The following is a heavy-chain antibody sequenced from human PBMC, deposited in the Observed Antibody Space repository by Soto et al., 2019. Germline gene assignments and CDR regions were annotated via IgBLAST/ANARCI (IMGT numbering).Heavy chain of an antibody. CDR2: INPNSGGT. V-gene: IGHV1-2*04. CDR1: GYTFTGYY. CDR3: AREVRLMITYAFDI. D-gene: IGHD3-16*01. J-gene: IGHJ3*02. Sequence: ASVKVSCKASGYTFTGYYMHWVRQAPGQGLEWMGWINPNSGGTNYAQKFQGWVTMTRDTSISTAYMELSRLRSDDTAVYYCAREVRLMITYAFDIWGQGTMVTVSS.